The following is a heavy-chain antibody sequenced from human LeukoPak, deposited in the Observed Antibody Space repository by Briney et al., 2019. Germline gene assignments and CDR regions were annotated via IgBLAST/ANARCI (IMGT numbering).Heavy chain of an antibody. Sequence: GGSLRLSCAASGFTFPSYAINWVRQAPGKGLEWVSVIVGSGGATFYADSVKGRFTISRDNSKNTLYLQMNSLRAEDTAVYYCARDSGPAVSNWFDPWGQGTLVTVSS. D-gene: IGHD2-2*01. CDR1: GFTFPSYA. CDR2: IVGSGGAT. V-gene: IGHV3-23*01. CDR3: ARDSGPAVSNWFDP. J-gene: IGHJ5*02.